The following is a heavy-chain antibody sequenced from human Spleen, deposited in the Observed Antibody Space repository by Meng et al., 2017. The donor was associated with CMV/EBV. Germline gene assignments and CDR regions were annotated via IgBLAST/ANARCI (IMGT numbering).Heavy chain of an antibody. D-gene: IGHD2-15*01. CDR1: GGSISSYY. CDR2: VTHSGTT. CDR3: VRMVSIGGRGVDV. V-gene: IGHV4-59*12. J-gene: IGHJ6*02. Sequence: SETLSLTCTVSGGSISSYYWSWIRQPAGKGLEWIGEVTHSGTTNYNPSLNSRFTISIDRSRNQFSLNVNSVIAADTAVYFCVRMVSIGGRGVDVWGRGTAVTVSS.